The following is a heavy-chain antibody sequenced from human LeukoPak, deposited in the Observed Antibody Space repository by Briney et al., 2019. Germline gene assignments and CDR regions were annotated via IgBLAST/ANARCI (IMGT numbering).Heavy chain of an antibody. Sequence: GTSVKVSCKASEFTFTSSAVQWVRQARGQRLEWIGWIVVGSGNTNYAQKFQGRVTITRDMSTSTAYMELSSLRSEDTAVYYCAAAHSYELPDYWGQGTLVTVSS. CDR2: IVVGSGNT. D-gene: IGHD5-18*01. CDR1: EFTFTSSA. V-gene: IGHV1-58*01. J-gene: IGHJ4*02. CDR3: AAAHSYELPDY.